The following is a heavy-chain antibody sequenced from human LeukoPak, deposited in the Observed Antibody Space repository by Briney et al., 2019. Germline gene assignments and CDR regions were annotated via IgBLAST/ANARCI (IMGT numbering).Heavy chain of an antibody. CDR3: ARGAYYYDSSGYPPGGY. V-gene: IGHV3-21*01. CDR2: ISSSSSYI. D-gene: IGHD3-22*01. J-gene: IGHJ4*02. CDR1: GFTFSSYS. Sequence: GGSLRLSCAASGFTFSSYSINWIRQAPGKGLEWVSSISSSSSYIYYADSVKGRFTISRDNAKNSLYLQMNSLRAEDTAVYYCARGAYYYDSSGYPPGGYWGQGTLVTVSS.